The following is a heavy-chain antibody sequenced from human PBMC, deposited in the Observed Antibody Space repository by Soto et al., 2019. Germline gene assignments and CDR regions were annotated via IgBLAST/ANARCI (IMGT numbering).Heavy chain of an antibody. V-gene: IGHV4-4*07. J-gene: IGHJ5*02. D-gene: IGHD1-1*01. CDR1: GSSVSSYH. Sequence: SETRSLACAASGSSVSSYHWSWFRHSAGQGLEWTGSVQMSGTTNYTPSFNTRVIMALDTSKNGVSLRLTSVTASDTAVYFCAKDRSTMRWFDPWGQGILVTVS. CDR3: AKDRSTMRWFDP. CDR2: VQMSGTT.